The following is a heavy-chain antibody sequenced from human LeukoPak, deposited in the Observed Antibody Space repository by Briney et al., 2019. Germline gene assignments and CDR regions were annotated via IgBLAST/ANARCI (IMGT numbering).Heavy chain of an antibody. CDR1: GFTFSSYA. V-gene: IGHV3-23*01. Sequence: GGSLRLSCAASGFTFSSYAMSWVRQAPGKGLEWVSAISGSGGSTYYADSVKGRFTISRDNSKNTLYLQMNSLRAEDTAVYYCALGVTMVRGVPFDYWGQGTLVTVSS. CDR2: ISGSGGST. D-gene: IGHD3-10*01. CDR3: ALGVTMVRGVPFDY. J-gene: IGHJ4*02.